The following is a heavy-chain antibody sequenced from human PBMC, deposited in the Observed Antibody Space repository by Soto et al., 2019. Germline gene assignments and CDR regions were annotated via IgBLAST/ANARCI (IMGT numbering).Heavy chain of an antibody. Sequence: CLPCTVSGGSIGSVYYHWTWIRQSPGKGLEWIGYIHHSGSILYNPSLKSRVTISVDTSKNQFSLHLTSVTAADTAVYFCAREDDGGDSLAVRRHGSTVT. CDR3: AREDDGGDSLAV. CDR1: GGSIGSVYYH. CDR2: IHHSGSI. J-gene: IGHJ6*02. D-gene: IGHD2-21*02. V-gene: IGHV4-30-4*08.